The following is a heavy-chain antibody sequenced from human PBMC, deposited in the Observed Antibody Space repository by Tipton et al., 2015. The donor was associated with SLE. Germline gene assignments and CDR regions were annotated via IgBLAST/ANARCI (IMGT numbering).Heavy chain of an antibody. CDR3: AKDKGIAAAGKRGGFDP. V-gene: IGHV3-9*01. J-gene: IGHJ5*02. Sequence: SLRLPCAASGFTFDDYAMHWVRQAPGKGLEWVSGISWNSGSIGYADSVKGRFTISRDNAKNSLYLQMNSLRAEDTALYYCAKDKGIAAAGKRGGFDPWGQGTLVTVSS. D-gene: IGHD6-13*01. CDR1: GFTFDDYA. CDR2: ISWNSGSI.